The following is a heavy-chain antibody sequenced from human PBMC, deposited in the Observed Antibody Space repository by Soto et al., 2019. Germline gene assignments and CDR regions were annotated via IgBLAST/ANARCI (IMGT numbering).Heavy chain of an antibody. CDR3: ARALPSSYYYGMDV. V-gene: IGHV4-31*03. CDR1: GGSVSSGGYY. CDR2: ISYSGST. Sequence: QVQLQESGPGLVKPSQTLSLTCTVSGGSVSSGGYYWSWIRQHPGKGLEWIGYISYSGSTYYNPSLKSRPTISLDTSKNQFSLKLSSVTAADTAVYYCARALPSSYYYGMDVWGQGTTVTVSS. J-gene: IGHJ6*02.